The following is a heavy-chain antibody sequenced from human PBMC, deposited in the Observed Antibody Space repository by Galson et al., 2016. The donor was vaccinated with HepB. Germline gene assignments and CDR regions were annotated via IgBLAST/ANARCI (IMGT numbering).Heavy chain of an antibody. CDR1: GFIVSDNY. Sequence: SLRLSCAGSGFIVSDNYMSWVRQAPGKGLEWVSVIYSGGKTYFADSVKGRFSISRDNAKNTPFLHMNSLRAEDTAVYYCARVRCISPTCHDFDCWGQGTLVTVSS. V-gene: IGHV3-53*01. D-gene: IGHD2-2*01. J-gene: IGHJ4*02. CDR2: IYSGGKT. CDR3: ARVRCISPTCHDFDC.